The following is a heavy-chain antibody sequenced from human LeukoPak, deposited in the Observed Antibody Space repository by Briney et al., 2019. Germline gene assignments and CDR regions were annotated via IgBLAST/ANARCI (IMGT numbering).Heavy chain of an antibody. Sequence: GGSLRLSCAASGFTVSSNYMSWVRQAPGKGLEWVSVIYSGGSTYYADSVKGRFTISRDNSKNTLYPQMNSLRAEDTAVYYCARDPHPYYDSSGYYGMDVWGQGTTVTVSS. CDR3: ARDPHPYYDSSGYYGMDV. CDR1: GFTVSSNY. J-gene: IGHJ6*02. D-gene: IGHD3-22*01. CDR2: IYSGGST. V-gene: IGHV3-53*01.